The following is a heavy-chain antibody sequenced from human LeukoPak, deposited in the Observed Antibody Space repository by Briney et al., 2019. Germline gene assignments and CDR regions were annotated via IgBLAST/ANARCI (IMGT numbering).Heavy chain of an antibody. J-gene: IGHJ4*02. D-gene: IGHD3-10*01. Sequence: GGSLRLSCAASGFTFDSYAMSWVRQGPGKGRQWVSLIGGGGDRTFYSDSVKGRFTISRDNSTNTTYQQTSSLRAEDTGIYYSDRVAMVRGVIARAPLYGWGQGALVTVSS. CDR1: GFTFDSYA. CDR2: IGGGGDRT. CDR3: DRVAMVRGVIARAPLYG. V-gene: IGHV3-23*01.